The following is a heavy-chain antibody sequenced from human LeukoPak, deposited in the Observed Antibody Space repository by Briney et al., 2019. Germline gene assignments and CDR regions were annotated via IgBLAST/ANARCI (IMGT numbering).Heavy chain of an antibody. J-gene: IGHJ5*02. CDR3: ARHSADNCGFDP. CDR1: GASISSGGYY. Sequence: SETLYLTCTVSGASISSGGYYWDWIRQPPGAGLEWIGNMYNSGSTHYNPSLKSRVTISVDTSNNQFSLKLTSVTAADTAIYYCARHSADNCGFDPWGQGTPVTVSS. V-gene: IGHV4-39*01. CDR2: MYNSGST. D-gene: IGHD1-20*01.